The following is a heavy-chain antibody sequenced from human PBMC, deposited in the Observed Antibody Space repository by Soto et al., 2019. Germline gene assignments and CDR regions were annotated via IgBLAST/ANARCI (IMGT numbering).Heavy chain of an antibody. Sequence: QITLKESGPTLVKPTQTLTLTCTFSGFSLRTSGVGVRWIRQLRGKALEWLALVYWDDDKRYSPSLKTRLPITRLPPKNPVVHPVTPIDPVGTATYHCADSPIGYSSSWYGFWGQGTLVHVSS. J-gene: IGHJ5*01. V-gene: IGHV2-5*02. D-gene: IGHD6-13*01. CDR2: VYWDDDK. CDR1: GFSLRTSGVG. CDR3: ADSPIGYSSSWYGF.